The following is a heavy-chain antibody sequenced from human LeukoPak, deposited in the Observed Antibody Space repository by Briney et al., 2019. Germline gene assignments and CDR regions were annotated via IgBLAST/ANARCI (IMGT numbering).Heavy chain of an antibody. CDR1: GFTFDDYA. V-gene: IGHV3-43*02. J-gene: IGHJ5*02. CDR2: ISGDGGST. CDR3: ARGMVRGVVANWFDP. D-gene: IGHD3-10*01. Sequence: GGSLRLSRAASGFTFDDYAMHWVRQAPGKGLEWVSLISGDGGSTYYADSVKGRFTISRDNSKNTLYLQMNSLRAEDTAVYYCARGMVRGVVANWFDPWGQGTLVTVSS.